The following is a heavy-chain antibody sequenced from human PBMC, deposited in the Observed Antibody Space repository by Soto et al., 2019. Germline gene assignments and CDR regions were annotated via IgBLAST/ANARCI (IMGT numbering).Heavy chain of an antibody. CDR2: IHPGDTDT. D-gene: IGHD1-26*01. J-gene: IGHJ6*02. V-gene: IGHV5-51*01. Sequence: PGESLKISCQASGYSFTSYWVAWVRQMPGKGLEWLGIIHPGDTDTRYSPSFQGQVTISADKSISTAYLQWSSLKASDTAMYYCARTGGSQPEDYYYGMDVWGQGTTVTVSS. CDR3: ARTGGSQPEDYYYGMDV. CDR1: GYSFTSYW.